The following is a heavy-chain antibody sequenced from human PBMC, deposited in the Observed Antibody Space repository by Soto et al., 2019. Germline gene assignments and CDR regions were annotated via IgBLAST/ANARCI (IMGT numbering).Heavy chain of an antibody. Sequence: ASVKVSCKASGYTFIDYFIQWVRQAPGQGLEWMGWINPSSGETSYAQKFQGRVTMTRDTSSSTAYMDLTTLRSAYTAVYYCVRGLKWRDLDFGGQGTPVTGS. CDR1: GYTFIDYF. D-gene: IGHD2-15*01. CDR3: VRGLKWRDLDF. J-gene: IGHJ4*02. CDR2: INPSSGET. V-gene: IGHV1-2*02.